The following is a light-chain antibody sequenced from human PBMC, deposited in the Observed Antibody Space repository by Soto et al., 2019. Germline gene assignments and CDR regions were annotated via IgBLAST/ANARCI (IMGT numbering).Light chain of an antibody. V-gene: IGLV2-23*01. CDR2: EGS. CDR3: CSYAGSSTWV. CDR1: SSDVGSYNL. J-gene: IGLJ3*02. Sequence: QSVLTQPASVSGSPGQSITISCTGNSSDVGSYNLVSWYQQHPGKAPKLMIYEGSKRPSGVSNRFSGSKSGNTASLTISGLQAEDEADYYCCSYAGSSTWVFGGGTKVTV.